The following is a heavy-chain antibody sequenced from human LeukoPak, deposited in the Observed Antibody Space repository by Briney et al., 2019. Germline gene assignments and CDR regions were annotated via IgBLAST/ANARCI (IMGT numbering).Heavy chain of an antibody. CDR1: GFTFSSYS. V-gene: IGHV3-21*01. CDR2: ISSSSSYI. D-gene: IGHD3-16*01. CDR3: ARDPGGIRYGY. J-gene: IGHJ4*02. Sequence: GGSLRLSCAASGFTFSSYSMNWVRQAPGKGLEWVSSISSSSSYICYADSVKGRFTISRDNAKNSLYLQMNSLRAEDTAVYYCARDPGGIRYGYWGQGTLVTVSS.